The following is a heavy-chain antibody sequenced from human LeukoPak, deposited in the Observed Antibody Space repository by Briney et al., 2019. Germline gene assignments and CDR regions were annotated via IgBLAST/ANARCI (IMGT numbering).Heavy chain of an antibody. CDR2: ISSSGRNI. Sequence: QPGGSLRLSCAASGFTFSNYEFNWVRQAPGKGLEWVSYISSSGRNIYYADSVKGRFTISRDNAKHSLYLQMHSLRAEDTAVYYCARDLVQLWSKDFWGQGTLVTVSS. D-gene: IGHD5-18*01. CDR3: ARDLVQLWSKDF. CDR1: GFTFSNYE. V-gene: IGHV3-48*03. J-gene: IGHJ4*02.